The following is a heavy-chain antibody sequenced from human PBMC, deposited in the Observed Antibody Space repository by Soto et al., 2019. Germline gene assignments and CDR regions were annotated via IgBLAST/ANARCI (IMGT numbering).Heavy chain of an antibody. D-gene: IGHD1-26*01. V-gene: IGHV3-74*01. CDR1: GFTFNSYW. CDR2: INSDGSST. Sequence: GGSLRLSCAASGFTFNSYWMHWVRQAPGKGLVWVSRINSDGSSTTYADSVKGRFTISRDNAKNTLYLQMNSLRAEDTAVYYCAKVPLVGATGWFDPWGQGTLVTVSS. CDR3: AKVPLVGATGWFDP. J-gene: IGHJ5*02.